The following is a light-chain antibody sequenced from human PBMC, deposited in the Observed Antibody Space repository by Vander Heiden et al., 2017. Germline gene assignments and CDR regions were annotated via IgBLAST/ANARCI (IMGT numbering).Light chain of an antibody. CDR3: QSYDSSLSGV. CDR2: GNS. J-gene: IGLJ3*02. Sequence: QSVLTQPPSVSGAPGQRVTISCTGSSSNIGSGYDVHWYQLLPGTAPKLLIYGNSNRPSGVPDRFSGSKSGTSASLAITGLQAEDEADYYCQSYDSSLSGVFGGGTKLTVL. CDR1: SSNIGSGYD. V-gene: IGLV1-40*01.